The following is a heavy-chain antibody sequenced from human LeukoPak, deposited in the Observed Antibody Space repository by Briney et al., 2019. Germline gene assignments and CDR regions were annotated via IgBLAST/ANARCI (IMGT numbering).Heavy chain of an antibody. CDR2: IYSSGRT. D-gene: IGHD6-6*01. V-gene: IGHV4-61*02. CDR1: GDSINSNNYY. CDR3: ARVRFDYSSSLFDY. J-gene: IGHJ4*02. Sequence: SETLSLTCTVSGDSINSNNYYWNWIRQPAGKGLEWIGRIYSSGRTNYNPSLQSRVTISVDTSKNQFSLKLSSVTAADTAVYYCARVRFDYSSSLFDYWGQGTLVTVSS.